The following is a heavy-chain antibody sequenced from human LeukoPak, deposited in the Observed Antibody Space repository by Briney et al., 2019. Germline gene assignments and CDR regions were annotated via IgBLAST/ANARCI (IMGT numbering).Heavy chain of an antibody. CDR1: GFTFSTYA. V-gene: IGHV3-23*01. D-gene: IGHD6-19*01. CDR2: ISGSGGST. CDR3: AKSFASGWYPFDY. J-gene: IGHJ4*02. Sequence: PGGSLRLSCAASGFTFSTYAMSWVRQAPGKGLEWVSAISGSGGSTYYADSVKGRFTISRDNSKNTVYLQMNSLRVEDTALYYCAKSFASGWYPFDYWGQGTLVTVS.